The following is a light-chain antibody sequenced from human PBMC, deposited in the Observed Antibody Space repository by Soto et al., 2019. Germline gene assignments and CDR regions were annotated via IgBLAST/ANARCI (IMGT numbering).Light chain of an antibody. Sequence: EIVLTQSPGTLSLSPGERATLSCRASQSVSSSYLAWYQQKPGQAPRLLIYGASSRATGIPDRFSGSGSGTDFTLIISRLEPDDVAVYYCQQYGSSKTFGQGTKVEIK. J-gene: IGKJ1*01. CDR2: GAS. V-gene: IGKV3-20*01. CDR1: QSVSSSY. CDR3: QQYGSSKT.